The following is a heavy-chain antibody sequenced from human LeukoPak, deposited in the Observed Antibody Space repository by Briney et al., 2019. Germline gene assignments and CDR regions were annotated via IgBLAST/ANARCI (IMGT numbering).Heavy chain of an antibody. CDR2: IIPIFGTA. V-gene: IGHV1-69*13. CDR1: GGTFSSYA. D-gene: IGHD3-9*01. J-gene: IGHJ4*02. CDR3: ARELKGLRYFDWSQRVFDY. Sequence: SVKVSCKASGGTFSSYAISWVRQAPGQGLEWMGGIIPIFGTANYAQKFQGRVTITADESTSTAYMELSSLRSEDTAVYYCARELKGLRYFDWSQRVFDYWGQGTLVTVSS.